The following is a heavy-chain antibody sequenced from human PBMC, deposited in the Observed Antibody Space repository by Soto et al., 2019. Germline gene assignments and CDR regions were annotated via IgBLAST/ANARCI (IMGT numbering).Heavy chain of an antibody. J-gene: IGHJ6*04. CDR3: AKPKFRGVVVNV. Sequence: VQLLESGGALVQPGGSLRLSCAASGFTFSSYAMYWVRQAPGKGLEWVSTISNSGDTYYADSVEGGFTISRDKSKDTVFLQMNSLRAEDTAVYYCAKPKFRGVVVNVWGEGTTVTVSS. V-gene: IGHV3-23*01. D-gene: IGHD3-10*01. CDR2: ISNSGDT. CDR1: GFTFSSYA.